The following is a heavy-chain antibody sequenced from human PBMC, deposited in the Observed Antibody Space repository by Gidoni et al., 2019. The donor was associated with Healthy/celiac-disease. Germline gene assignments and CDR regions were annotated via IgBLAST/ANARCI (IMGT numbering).Heavy chain of an antibody. Sequence: VQLVESGGGVVQPGRSLRLSCAASGFTFSSYAMQWVRQAPGQGLEWVAVISYDGSNKYYADSVKGRFTISRDNSKNTLYLQMNSLRAEDTAVYYCARGLGSGPLDYWGQGTLVTVSS. V-gene: IGHV3-30*04. CDR2: ISYDGSNK. J-gene: IGHJ4*02. CDR3: ARGLGSGPLDY. CDR1: GFTFSSYA. D-gene: IGHD2-15*01.